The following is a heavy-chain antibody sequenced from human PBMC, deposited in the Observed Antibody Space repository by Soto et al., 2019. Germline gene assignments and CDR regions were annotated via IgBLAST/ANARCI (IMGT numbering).Heavy chain of an antibody. J-gene: IGHJ3*02. CDR1: GFTFSSFE. V-gene: IGHV3-48*03. Sequence: EGQLVESGGDLVQPGGSLRLSCAASGFTFSSFEMNWVRQAPGKGLECVSYISSSGSTKYYADSVKGRFTISRDNAKNSLFLQMNSLRAEDTAVYYCAREGPADGLDIWGQGTMVTVSS. CDR2: ISSSGSTK. CDR3: AREGPADGLDI.